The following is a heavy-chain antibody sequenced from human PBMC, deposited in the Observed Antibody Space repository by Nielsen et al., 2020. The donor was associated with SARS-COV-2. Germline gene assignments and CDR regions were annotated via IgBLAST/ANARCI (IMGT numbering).Heavy chain of an antibody. CDR2: IYYPGIYRGIT. CDR3: ARFYGDGPFDY. D-gene: IGHD4-17*01. V-gene: IGHV4-59*13. CDR1: DFTFSDYS. Sequence: ESLKISCAASDFTFSDYSMNWIRQPPGKGLEWIGYIYYPGIYRGITNYHPSLNSRVTISLDTSKNQFSLDLTSVTAADTAVYYCARFYGDGPFDYWGQGTLVTVPS. J-gene: IGHJ4*02.